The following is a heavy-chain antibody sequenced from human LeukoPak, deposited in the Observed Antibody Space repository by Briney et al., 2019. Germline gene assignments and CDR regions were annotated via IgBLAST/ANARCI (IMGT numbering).Heavy chain of an antibody. CDR2: ITPNLAIT. D-gene: IGHD2-2*01. CDR1: GGTFSSYS. CDR3: ARDSALRCSSTSCYLNY. J-gene: IGHJ4*02. V-gene: IGHV1-69*04. Sequence: SVKVSCKASGGTFSSYSISWVRQAPGQRPEWLGRITPNLAITDYAQKFRGRVTLTADKSTSTVYMELGSLTSEDTAAYYCARDSALRCSSTSCYLNYWGQGTLVTVSS.